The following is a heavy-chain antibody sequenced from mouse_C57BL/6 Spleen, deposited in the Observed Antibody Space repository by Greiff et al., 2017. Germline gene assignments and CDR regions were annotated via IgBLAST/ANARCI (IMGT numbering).Heavy chain of an antibody. J-gene: IGHJ2*01. CDR2: IDPADSET. D-gene: IGHD2-5*01. V-gene: IGHV1-52*01. Sequence: QVHLQQSGAELVRPGSSVKLSCKASGYTFTSYWMPWVKQRPIQGLEWIGNIDPADSETHYNHKFKDKATLTVDKSSSTAYLQLSSLTSEDSAVYDCERSGLYDNNLFDYWGQGTTLTVSS. CDR1: GYTFTSYW. CDR3: ERSGLYDNNLFDY.